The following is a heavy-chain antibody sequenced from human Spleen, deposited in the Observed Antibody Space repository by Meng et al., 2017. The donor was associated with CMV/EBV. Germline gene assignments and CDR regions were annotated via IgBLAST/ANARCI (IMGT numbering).Heavy chain of an antibody. CDR2: ISSSSSYI. Sequence: GESLKISCAASGFTFSRYWMTWVRQAPGKGLEWVSSISSSSSYIFYADSVKGRFTISRDNAKNSLYLQMNSLRAEDTAVYYCARVYDFWSGYYTATVYYFDYWGQGTVVTVSS. CDR1: GFTFSRYW. CDR3: ARVYDFWSGYYTATVYYFDY. J-gene: IGHJ4*02. V-gene: IGHV3-21*01. D-gene: IGHD3-3*01.